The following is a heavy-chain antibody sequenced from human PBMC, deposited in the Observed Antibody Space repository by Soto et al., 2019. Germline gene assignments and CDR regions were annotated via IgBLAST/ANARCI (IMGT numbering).Heavy chain of an antibody. V-gene: IGHV4-34*01. CDR3: ARGRYYDSSGYYFGYYYYGMDV. CDR2: INHSGST. Sequence: ETLSLTCAVYGGSFSGYYWSWIRQPPGKGLEWIGEINHSGSTNYNPSLKSRVTISVDTSKNQFSLKLSSVTAADTAVYYCARGRYYDSSGYYFGYYYYGMDVWGQGTTVTVSS. D-gene: IGHD3-22*01. J-gene: IGHJ6*02. CDR1: GGSFSGYY.